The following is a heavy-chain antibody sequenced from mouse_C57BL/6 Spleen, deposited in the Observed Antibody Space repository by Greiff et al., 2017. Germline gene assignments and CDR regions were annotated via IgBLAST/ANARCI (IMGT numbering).Heavy chain of an antibody. J-gene: IGHJ2*01. CDR3: ARGPLYYGSSLGYFDY. Sequence: EVQVVESGPGLVKPSQSLSLTCSVTGYSITSGYYWNWIRQFPGNKLEWMGYISYDGSNNYNPSLKNRISITRDTSKNQFFLKLNSVTTEDTATYYCARGPLYYGSSLGYFDYWGQGTTLTVSS. CDR1: GYSITSGYY. V-gene: IGHV3-6*01. D-gene: IGHD1-1*01. CDR2: ISYDGSN.